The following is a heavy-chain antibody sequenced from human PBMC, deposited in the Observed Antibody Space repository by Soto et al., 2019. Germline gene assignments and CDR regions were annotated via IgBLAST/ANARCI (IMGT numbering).Heavy chain of an antibody. CDR2: IIPILGIA. CDR3: ARDYDGVVVPNFDP. CDR1: GGTFSSYT. D-gene: IGHD2-2*01. V-gene: IGHV1-69*08. J-gene: IGHJ5*02. Sequence: QVQLVQSGAEVKKPGSSVKVSCKASGGTFSSYTISWVRQAPGQGLEWMGRIIPILGIANYAQKFQGRVTITVDKSTSTAYMELSSLRSEDTAVYYCARDYDGVVVPNFDPWGQGTLVTVSS.